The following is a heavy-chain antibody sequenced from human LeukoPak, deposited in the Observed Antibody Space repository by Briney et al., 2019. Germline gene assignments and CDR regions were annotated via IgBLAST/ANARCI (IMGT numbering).Heavy chain of an antibody. Sequence: PGGSLRLFCAASGFTFSSSAMSWVRQAPGKGLDWVSTINVSGGTTYYAESVKGRFTISRDNSKNTLYLQMNTLRAEDTAVYYCAKYGRSGYSSGMDVWGQGTTVTVSS. V-gene: IGHV3-23*01. J-gene: IGHJ6*02. CDR2: INVSGGTT. D-gene: IGHD2-15*01. CDR3: AKYGRSGYSSGMDV. CDR1: GFTFSSSA.